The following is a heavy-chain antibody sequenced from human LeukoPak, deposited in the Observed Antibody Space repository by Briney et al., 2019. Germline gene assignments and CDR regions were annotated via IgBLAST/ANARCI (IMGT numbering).Heavy chain of an antibody. V-gene: IGHV4-34*01. Sequence: SETLSLTCAVYGGSFSGYYWSWLRQPPGKGLEWIGEIDYDETTVYNPSLKSRVTISADTSKYQFSLKLTSVTAADTAVYYCARGDTRRGGTRRERSYYYGMDVWGQGTTVTVS. D-gene: IGHD3-10*01. CDR1: GGSFSGYY. J-gene: IGHJ6*02. CDR2: IDYDETT. CDR3: ARGDTRRGGTRRERSYYYGMDV.